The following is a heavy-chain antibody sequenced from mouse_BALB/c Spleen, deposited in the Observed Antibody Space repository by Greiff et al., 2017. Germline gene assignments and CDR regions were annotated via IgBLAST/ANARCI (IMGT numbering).Heavy chain of an antibody. CDR3: ERRRYGYAMDY. Sequence: VQLQESGAELMKPGASVKISCKATGYTFSSYWIEWVKQRPGHGLEWIGEILPGSGSTNYNEKFKGKATFTADTSSNTAYMQLSSLTSEDSAVYYCERRRYGYAMDYWGQGTSVTVSA. CDR2: ILPGSGST. V-gene: IGHV1-9*01. D-gene: IGHD2-14*01. J-gene: IGHJ4*01. CDR1: GYTFSSYW.